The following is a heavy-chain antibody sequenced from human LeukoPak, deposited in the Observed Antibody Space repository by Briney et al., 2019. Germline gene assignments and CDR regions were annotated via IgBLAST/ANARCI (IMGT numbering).Heavy chain of an antibody. CDR2: IHSTGRI. Sequence: GGSLRLSCAASGFTVSSNFMSWVRQAPGKGLEWVSVIHSTGRIYFADSVKGRFTISRDTSKNTVYLQMNNLRAEDTALYYCARHYYDSSGYFHDAFDIWGQGTMVTVSS. D-gene: IGHD3-22*01. J-gene: IGHJ3*02. V-gene: IGHV3-53*01. CDR1: GFTVSSNF. CDR3: ARHYYDSSGYFHDAFDI.